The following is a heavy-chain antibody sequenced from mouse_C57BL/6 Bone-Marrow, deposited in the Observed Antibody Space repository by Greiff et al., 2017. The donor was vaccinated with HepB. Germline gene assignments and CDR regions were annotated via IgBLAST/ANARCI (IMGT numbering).Heavy chain of an antibody. D-gene: IGHD2-3*01. V-gene: IGHV1-69*01. Sequence: QVQLQQPGAELVMPGASVKLSCKASGYTFTGYWMHWVKQRPGQGLEWIGEIDPSDSYTNYNQKFKGKSTLTVDKSSSTAYMQLSSLTSEDSAVYYCAREGLLGGYFDYWGQGTTLTVSS. CDR1: GYTFTGYW. CDR3: AREGLLGGYFDY. CDR2: IDPSDSYT. J-gene: IGHJ2*01.